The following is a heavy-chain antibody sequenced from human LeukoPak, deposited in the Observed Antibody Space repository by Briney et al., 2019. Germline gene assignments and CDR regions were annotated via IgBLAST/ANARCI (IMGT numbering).Heavy chain of an antibody. V-gene: IGHV3-11*03. CDR2: LSSSSSYT. Sequence: GGSLRLCCAASGFTFSYYYMSWIRQAPGKGLESVSYLSSSSSYTNYADSVKGRFTISRDNAKNSLYLQMNSLRAEDTAVYFFFQAEDGIRDFDWYNWFDPWGQGTLVTVSS. J-gene: IGHJ5*02. D-gene: IGHD3-9*01. CDR3: FQAEDGIRDFDWYNWFDP. CDR1: GFTFSYYY.